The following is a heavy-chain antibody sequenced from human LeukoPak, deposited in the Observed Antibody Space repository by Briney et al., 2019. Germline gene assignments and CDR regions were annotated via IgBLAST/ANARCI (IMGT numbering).Heavy chain of an antibody. CDR2: IYYSGST. D-gene: IGHD2-21*01. Sequence: SETLSLACTVSGGSISSSSYDWGWIRQPPGKGLEWIGSIYYSGSTYYNPSLKSRVTISIDTSKNQFSLKLSSMTASDTAVYYCSRHILTPQDNWFDPWCQGTLVTVSS. J-gene: IGHJ5*02. CDR1: GGSISSSSYD. V-gene: IGHV4-39*01. CDR3: SRHILTPQDNWFDP.